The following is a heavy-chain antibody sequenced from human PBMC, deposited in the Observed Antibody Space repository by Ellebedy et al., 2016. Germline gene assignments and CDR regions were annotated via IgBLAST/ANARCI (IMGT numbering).Heavy chain of an antibody. D-gene: IGHD3-10*01. CDR3: ARGRITMVRGVKWFDP. CDR2: INPNSGGT. Sequence: ASVKVSCXASGYTFTGYYMHWVRQAPGQGLEWMGWINPNSGGTNYAQKFQGRVTMTRDTSITTAYMELSSLRSEDTAVYYCARGRITMVRGVKWFDPWGQGTLVTVSS. V-gene: IGHV1-2*02. CDR1: GYTFTGYY. J-gene: IGHJ5*02.